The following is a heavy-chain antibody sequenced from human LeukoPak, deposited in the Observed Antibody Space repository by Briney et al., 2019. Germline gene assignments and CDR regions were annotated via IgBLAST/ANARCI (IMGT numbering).Heavy chain of an antibody. D-gene: IGHD3-3*01. J-gene: IGHJ4*02. CDR1: GFTFSTYA. Sequence: GGSLRLSCAASGFTFSTYAMSWVRQAPGKGLEWVSIISGSGDYTNYADSVKGRFTISRDNSKNTFYVQMNSLRAEDTAVYYCARMSGSRLPGNWGQGTLVTVSS. CDR2: ISGSGDYT. V-gene: IGHV3-23*01. CDR3: ARMSGSRLPGN.